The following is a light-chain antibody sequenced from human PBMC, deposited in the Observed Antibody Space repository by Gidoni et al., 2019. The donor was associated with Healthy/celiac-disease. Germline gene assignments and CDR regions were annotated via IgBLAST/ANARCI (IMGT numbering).Light chain of an antibody. CDR1: QSLVYSDGNTY. V-gene: IGKV2-30*01. J-gene: IGKJ1*01. CDR3: MQGTPQWT. CDR2: KVS. Sequence: DVVMTQSPLSLPVTLGQPASISCRSSQSLVYSDGNTYLNWFQQRPGQSPRRLIYKVSNRDSGVPDRFSGSGSGTDFTLKISRVEAEDVGVYYCMQGTPQWTFGQGTKVEIK.